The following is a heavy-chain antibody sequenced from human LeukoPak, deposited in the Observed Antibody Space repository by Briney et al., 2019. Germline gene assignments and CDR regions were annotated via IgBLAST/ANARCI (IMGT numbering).Heavy chain of an antibody. Sequence: SETLSLTCTVSGGSISSSSYYWGWIRQPPGKGLEWIGSIYYSGSTYYNPSLKSRVTISVDTSKNQFSLKLSSVTAADTAVYYCARRTVHYYMDVWGKGTTVTISS. D-gene: IGHD6-6*01. CDR1: GGSISSSSYY. CDR2: IYYSGST. V-gene: IGHV4-39*01. CDR3: ARRTVHYYMDV. J-gene: IGHJ6*03.